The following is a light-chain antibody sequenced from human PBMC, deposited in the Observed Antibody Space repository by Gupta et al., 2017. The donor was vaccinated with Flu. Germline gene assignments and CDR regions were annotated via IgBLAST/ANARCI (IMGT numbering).Light chain of an antibody. CDR1: ESITNY. CDR2: GAS. V-gene: IGKV3-11*01. Sequence: CRASESITNYLTWYQQKPGQAPRLLIYGASNRATGIPARFSGSGSGTDFTLTISSLEREDFAVYYCQHRSNWPSITFGQGTRLEIK. J-gene: IGKJ5*01. CDR3: QHRSNWPSIT.